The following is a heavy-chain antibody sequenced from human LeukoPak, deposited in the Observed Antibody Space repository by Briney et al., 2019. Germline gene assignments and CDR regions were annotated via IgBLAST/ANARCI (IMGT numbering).Heavy chain of an antibody. CDR3: ARGCSGGSCYLMDY. CDR1: GYTFTSYY. J-gene: IGHJ4*02. D-gene: IGHD2-15*01. V-gene: IGHV1-46*01. Sequence: ASVKVSCKASGYTFTSYYIHWVRQAPGQGLEWMAVMAIINRSGDTTSYAQKFQGRVTMTVDTSATTVYMELSSLTSEDTAVYYCARGCSGGSCYLMDYWGQGTLVTVSS. CDR2: INRSGDTT.